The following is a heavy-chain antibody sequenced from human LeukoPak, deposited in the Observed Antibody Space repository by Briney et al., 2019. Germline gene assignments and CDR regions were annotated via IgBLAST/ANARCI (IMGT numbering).Heavy chain of an antibody. J-gene: IGHJ3*02. Sequence: GGSLRLSCAASGFTFNYYAMSWVRQAPGKGLEWVSYISSSSSTIYYADSVKGRFTISRDNAKNSLYLQMNSLRAEDTAVYYCARGFFQAFDIWGQGTMVTVSS. CDR3: ARGFFQAFDI. CDR2: ISSSSSTI. V-gene: IGHV3-48*01. CDR1: GFTFNYYA.